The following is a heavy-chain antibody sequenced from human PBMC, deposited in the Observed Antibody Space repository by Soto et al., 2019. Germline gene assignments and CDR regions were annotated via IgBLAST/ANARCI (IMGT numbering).Heavy chain of an antibody. CDR3: TTAPGIVVVVAATSLWFDP. J-gene: IGHJ5*02. Sequence: PGGSLRLSCAASGFTFSNAWMNWVRQAPGKGLEWVGRIKSKTDGGTTDYAAPVKGRFTISRDDSKNTLYLQMNSLKTEDTAVYYCTTAPGIVVVVAATSLWFDPWGQGTLVTVSS. D-gene: IGHD2-15*01. V-gene: IGHV3-15*07. CDR1: GFTFSNAW. CDR2: IKSKTDGGTT.